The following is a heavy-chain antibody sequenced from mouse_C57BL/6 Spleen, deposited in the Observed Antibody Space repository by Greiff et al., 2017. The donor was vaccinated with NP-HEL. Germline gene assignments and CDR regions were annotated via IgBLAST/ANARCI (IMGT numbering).Heavy chain of an antibody. D-gene: IGHD3-3*01. V-gene: IGHV1-52*01. CDR1: GYTFTSYW. J-gene: IGHJ2*01. Sequence: QVQLQQSGAELVRPGSSVKLSCKASGYTFTSYWMLWVKQRPIQGLEWIGNIDPSDSETHYNQKFKDKATLTVDKSSSTAYMQLSSLTSEDAAVYYCARWERDAYFDYWGQGTTLTVSS. CDR2: IDPSDSET. CDR3: ARWERDAYFDY.